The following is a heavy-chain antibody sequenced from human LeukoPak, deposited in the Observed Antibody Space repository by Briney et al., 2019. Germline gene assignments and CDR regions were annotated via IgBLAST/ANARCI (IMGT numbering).Heavy chain of an antibody. CDR2: IIPIFGTA. V-gene: IGHV1-69*05. D-gene: IGHD6-13*01. J-gene: IGHJ4*02. CDR3: ARDRGYSSSRWSDYFDY. CDR1: GGTFSSYA. Sequence: SVKVSCKASGGTFSSYAISWVRQAPGQGLEWMGGIIPIFGTANYAQKLQGRVTMTTDTSTSTAYMELRSLRSDDTAVYYCARDRGYSSSRWSDYFDYWGQGTLVTVSS.